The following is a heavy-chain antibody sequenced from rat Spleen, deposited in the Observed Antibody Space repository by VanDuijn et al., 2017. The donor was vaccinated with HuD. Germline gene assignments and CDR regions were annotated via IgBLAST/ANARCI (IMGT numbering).Heavy chain of an antibody. V-gene: IGHV3-3*01. CDR1: GYSITSGYG. D-gene: IGHD1-10*01. CDR3: ARGYNNYDYYVMDA. CDR2: INSAGST. J-gene: IGHJ4*01. Sequence: EVQLQESGPGLVKPSQSLSLTCSVTGYSITSGYGWNWIRKFPGNKLEWMGYINSAGSTNYNPPLKSQISITRDTSKNQFFLQLTSVTTEDTATYYCARGYNNYDYYVMDAWGQGASVTVSS.